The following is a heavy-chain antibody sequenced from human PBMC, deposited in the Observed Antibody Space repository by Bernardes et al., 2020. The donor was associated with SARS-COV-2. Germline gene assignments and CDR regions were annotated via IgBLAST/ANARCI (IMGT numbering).Heavy chain of an antibody. CDR2: IYWNDDK. D-gene: IGHD4-17*01. V-gene: IGHV2-5*01. Sequence: SGTTLLKPTQTLTLTCTFSGFSLSTSGVGVGWIRQPPGKALEWLALIYWNDDKRYSPSLKSRLTITKDTSKNQVVLTMTNMDPVDTATYYCAHRRREGGGTTVTTGFDYWGQGTLVTVSS. CDR3: AHRRREGGGTTVTTGFDY. J-gene: IGHJ4*02. CDR1: GFSLSTSGVG.